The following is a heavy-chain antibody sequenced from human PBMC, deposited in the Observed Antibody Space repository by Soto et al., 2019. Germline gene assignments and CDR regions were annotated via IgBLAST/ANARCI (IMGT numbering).Heavy chain of an antibody. V-gene: IGHV3-23*01. CDR3: AKGGSGRSDYYYGMDV. D-gene: IGHD3-10*01. CDR2: ISDSGGAT. Sequence: EVQLLESGGGLVQPGGSLRLSCAASGFTFNNYAMSWVRQAPGKGLEWVSTISDSGGATYYADSVRGRFTISRDNSKNTLFLQMNSLRAEDTAIYYCAKGGSGRSDYYYGMDVRGQGTTVTVSS. CDR1: GFTFNNYA. J-gene: IGHJ6*02.